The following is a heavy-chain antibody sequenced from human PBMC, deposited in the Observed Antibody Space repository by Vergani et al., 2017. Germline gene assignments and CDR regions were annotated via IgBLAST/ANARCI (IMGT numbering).Heavy chain of an antibody. Sequence: QVQLQESGPGLVKPSQTLSLTCTVSGGSISNDNYYWTWIRQPAGKGLEWIGRIYTSGSTNYNPSLKSRITMSLDTSKNQFSLNLTSVTAADTAVYYCTRGHYGDYPEPFWYFDLWGRGTLVTVSS. D-gene: IGHD4-17*01. CDR2: IYTSGST. CDR1: GGSISNDNYY. J-gene: IGHJ2*01. V-gene: IGHV4-61*02. CDR3: TRGHYGDYPEPFWYFDL.